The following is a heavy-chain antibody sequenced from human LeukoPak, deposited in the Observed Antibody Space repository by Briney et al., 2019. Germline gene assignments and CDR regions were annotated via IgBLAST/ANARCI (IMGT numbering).Heavy chain of an antibody. CDR1: GDSVSSNSVT. J-gene: IGHJ4*02. V-gene: IGHV6-1*01. Sequence: SQTLSLTCAISGDSVSSNSVTWNWIRQSPSRGLEWLGRTYYRSKWYNDYAVSVKSRITINPDTSKNQFSLQLNSVTPEDTAVYYCARDRRDGYTTSSGFDYWGQGTLVTVSS. CDR2: TYYRSKWYN. D-gene: IGHD5-24*01. CDR3: ARDRRDGYTTSSGFDY.